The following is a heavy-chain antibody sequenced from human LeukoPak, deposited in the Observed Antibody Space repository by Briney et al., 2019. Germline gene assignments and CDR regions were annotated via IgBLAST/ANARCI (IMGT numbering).Heavy chain of an antibody. CDR1: GGIFSSYA. CDR2: IIPVSGPA. D-gene: IGHD3-10*01. J-gene: IGHJ4*02. CDR3: AKNDYGSGSFYY. V-gene: IGHV1-69*13. Sequence: ASVKVSCKTSGGIFSSYAISWVRQAPGQGLEWMGGIIPVSGPANYAQKFQGRVAITADESTSTAYMELSSPRSNDTAVYYCAKNDYGSGSFYYRGQGTLVTVSS.